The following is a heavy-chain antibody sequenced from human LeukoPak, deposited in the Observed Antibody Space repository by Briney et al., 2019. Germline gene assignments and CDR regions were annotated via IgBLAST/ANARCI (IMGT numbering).Heavy chain of an antibody. CDR3: ASVGSDYDYVWGSQTGY. J-gene: IGHJ4*02. CDR1: GFTFSSYW. Sequence: PGGSLRLSCAASGFTFSSYWMSWIRQAPGKGLEWVSYISSSGSTIYYADSVKGRFTISRDNAKNSLYLQMNSLRAEDTAVYYCASVGSDYDYVWGSQTGYWGQGTLVTVSS. CDR2: ISSSGSTI. D-gene: IGHD3-16*01. V-gene: IGHV3-11*04.